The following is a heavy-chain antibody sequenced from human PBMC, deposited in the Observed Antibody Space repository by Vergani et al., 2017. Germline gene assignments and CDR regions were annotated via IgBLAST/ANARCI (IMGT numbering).Heavy chain of an antibody. J-gene: IGHJ6*03. CDR1: GFTFSSYS. CDR3: ARETSMDV. V-gene: IGHV3-48*01. CDR2: ISSSSSTI. Sequence: VQLVESGGGVVQPGRSLRLSCAASGFTFSSYSMNWVRQAPGKGLEWVSYISSSSSTIYYADSVKGRFTISRDNSKNTLYLQMNSLRAEDTAVYYCARETSMDVWGKGTTVTVSS.